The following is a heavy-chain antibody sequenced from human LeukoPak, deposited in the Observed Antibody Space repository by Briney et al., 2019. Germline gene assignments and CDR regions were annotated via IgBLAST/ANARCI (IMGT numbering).Heavy chain of an antibody. CDR2: INPNSGGT. CDR3: AALIGGENDFDY. V-gene: IGHV1-2*02. Sequence: ASVKVSCKTSGYTFTSYDLNWVRQAPGQGLEWMGWINPNSGGTNYAQKFQGRVTMTRDTPISTAYMELSRLRSDDTAVYYCAALIGGENDFDYWGQGTLVTVSS. CDR1: GYTFTSYD. D-gene: IGHD3-22*01. J-gene: IGHJ4*02.